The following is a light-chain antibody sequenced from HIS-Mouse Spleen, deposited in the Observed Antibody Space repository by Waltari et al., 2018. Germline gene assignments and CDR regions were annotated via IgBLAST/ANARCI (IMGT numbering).Light chain of an antibody. V-gene: IGLV3-10*01. CDR3: YSTDSSGNHRV. CDR2: EDS. CDR1: AFPTKQ. J-gene: IGLJ2*01. Sequence: SYELTQPPSVSVPTRHPARIIVSGDAFPTKQASWYQPKSGQAPVLVIYEDSKRPSGIPEKFSGSSSGTMATLTISGAQVEDEADYYCYSTDSSGNHRVFGGGTKLTVL.